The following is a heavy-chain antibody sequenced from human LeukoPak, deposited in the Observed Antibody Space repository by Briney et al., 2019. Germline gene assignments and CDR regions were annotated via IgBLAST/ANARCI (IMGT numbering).Heavy chain of an antibody. CDR1: GGSISSYY. V-gene: IGHV4-59*08. CDR3: ARLWDYYDSSGRSGLFDY. J-gene: IGHJ4*02. D-gene: IGHD3-22*01. CDR2: IYYSGST. Sequence: PSETLSLTCTVSGGSISSYYWSWIRQPPGKGLEWIGYIYYSGSTNYNPSLKSRVTISVDTSKNQFSLKLSSVTAADTAVYYCARLWDYYDSSGRSGLFDYWGQGTLVTVSS.